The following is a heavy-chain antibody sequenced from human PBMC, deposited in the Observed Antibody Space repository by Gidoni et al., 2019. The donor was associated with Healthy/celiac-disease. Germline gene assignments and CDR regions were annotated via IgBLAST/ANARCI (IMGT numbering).Heavy chain of an antibody. CDR2: ISSSSSYI. CDR3: ARAREDIVVVPAAIDAGHYYGMDV. D-gene: IGHD2-2*02. Sequence: EVQLVESGGGLVKPGGSLRLSCAASGFTFSSYSRNWVRQAPGKGLEWVSSISSSSSYIYYADSVKGRFTISRDNAKNSLYLQMNSLRAEDTAVYYCARAREDIVVVPAAIDAGHYYGMDVWGQGTTVTVSS. CDR1: GFTFSSYS. V-gene: IGHV3-21*01. J-gene: IGHJ6*02.